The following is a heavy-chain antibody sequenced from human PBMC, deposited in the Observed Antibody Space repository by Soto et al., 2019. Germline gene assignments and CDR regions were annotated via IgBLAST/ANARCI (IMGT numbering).Heavy chain of an antibody. CDR2: IYYSGST. Sequence: SETLSLTSTASGGSINSYYCSWIRQPPGKGLEWIGYIYYSGSTNYNPSLKSRVTISVDTSKNQFSLKLSSVTAADTAVYYCARASVTTRIWFDPWGQGTLVTVSS. V-gene: IGHV4-59*08. CDR3: ARASVTTRIWFDP. D-gene: IGHD4-4*01. J-gene: IGHJ5*02. CDR1: GGSINSYY.